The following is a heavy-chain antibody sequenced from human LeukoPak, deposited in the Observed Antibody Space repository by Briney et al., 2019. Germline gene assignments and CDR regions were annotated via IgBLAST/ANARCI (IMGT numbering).Heavy chain of an antibody. CDR2: ISYTGSAI. Sequence: GGSLRLSCAASGFTFSTYAMNWLRQAPGKGLEWISYISYTGSAIYYADSVRGRFTISRDNAKNSLYLQMNSLRAEDTAVYYCVRESTSYYGMDVWGQGTTVTVSS. CDR1: GFTFSTYA. CDR3: VRESTSYYGMDV. V-gene: IGHV3-48*04. D-gene: IGHD1-14*01. J-gene: IGHJ6*02.